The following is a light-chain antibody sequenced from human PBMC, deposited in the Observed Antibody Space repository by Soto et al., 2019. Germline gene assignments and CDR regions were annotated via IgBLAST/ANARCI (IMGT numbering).Light chain of an antibody. CDR3: HQRQSWPRT. CDR2: QTS. V-gene: IGKV3-11*01. CDR1: QYINTR. Sequence: EGVLAQSPATLSSFPGDRVTLSCRASQYINTRLAWYQHRPGQAPRLLIYQTSIRAAGIPARFSASGSGTDFTLTISDVQPEDFALYYCHQRQSWPRTFGQGTKVDIK. J-gene: IGKJ1*01.